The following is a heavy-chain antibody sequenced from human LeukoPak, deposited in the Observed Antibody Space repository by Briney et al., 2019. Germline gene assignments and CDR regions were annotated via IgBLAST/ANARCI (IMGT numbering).Heavy chain of an antibody. CDR1: GYTFTSYG. CDR3: ARTGLRFLEWLLTPSSMDV. D-gene: IGHD3-3*01. CDR2: ISAYNGNT. J-gene: IGHJ6*03. V-gene: IGHV1-18*01. Sequence: ASVRVSCKASGYTFTSYGISWVRQAPGQGLEWMGWISAYNGNTNYAQKLQGRVTMTTDTSTSTAYMELRSLRSDDTAVYYCARTGLRFLEWLLTPSSMDVWGKGTTVTVSS.